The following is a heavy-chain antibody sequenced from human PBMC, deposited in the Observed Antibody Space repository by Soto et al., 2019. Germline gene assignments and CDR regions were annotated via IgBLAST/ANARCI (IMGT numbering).Heavy chain of an antibody. D-gene: IGHD1-1*01. Sequence: GASVKVSCKSSGFTFTSSAVQWVRQARGQRLEWIGWIVVGSGNTNYAQKFQERVTITRDMSTSTAYMELSSLRSEDTAVYYCAAVKEYNWNPRAFDIWGQGTMVTVSS. J-gene: IGHJ3*02. CDR1: GFTFTSSA. CDR2: IVVGSGNT. V-gene: IGHV1-58*01. CDR3: AAVKEYNWNPRAFDI.